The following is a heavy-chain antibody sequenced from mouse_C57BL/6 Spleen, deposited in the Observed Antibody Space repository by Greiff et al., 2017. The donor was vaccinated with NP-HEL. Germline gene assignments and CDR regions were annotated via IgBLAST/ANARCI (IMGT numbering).Heavy chain of an antibody. CDR2: ISSGSSTI. D-gene: IGHD5-1*01. J-gene: IGHJ2*01. CDR3: ARRSTNYFDY. CDR1: GFTFSDYG. Sequence: EVKLVESGGGLVKPGGSLKLSCAASGFTFSDYGMHWVRQAPEKGLEWVAYISSGSSTIYYADTVKGRFTISRDNAKNTLCLQMTSLRSEDTAMYYCARRSTNYFDYWGQGTTLTVSS. V-gene: IGHV5-17*01.